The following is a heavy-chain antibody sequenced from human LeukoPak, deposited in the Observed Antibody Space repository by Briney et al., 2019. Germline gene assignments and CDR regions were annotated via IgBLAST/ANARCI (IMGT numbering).Heavy chain of an antibody. Sequence: SGKVSCKGSGGTFSSHAVSWVRQAPGQGLEWMGGIIPLFGKPNYAQKFQDRITIIADESTSTVYLELSNLRYEDMAVYFSASGILLGPLDYWGQGTLVTVSS. J-gene: IGHJ4*02. V-gene: IGHV1-69*13. D-gene: IGHD3-16*01. CDR2: IIPLFGKP. CDR1: GGTFSSHA. CDR3: ASGILLGPLDY.